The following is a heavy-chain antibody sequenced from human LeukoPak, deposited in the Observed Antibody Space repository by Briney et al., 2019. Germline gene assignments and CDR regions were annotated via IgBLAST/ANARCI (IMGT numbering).Heavy chain of an antibody. CDR3: ARGLGVLRYFDWLPRGYYYMDV. CDR1: GYTFTSYY. CDR2: INPSGGST. Sequence: ASVKVSCKASGYTFTSYYMHWVRQAPGQGLEWMGIINPSGGSTSYAQKFQGRVTMTRNTSISTAYMELSSLRSEDTAVYYCARGLGVLRYFDWLPRGYYYMDVWGKGTTVTISS. D-gene: IGHD3-9*01. V-gene: IGHV1-46*01. J-gene: IGHJ6*03.